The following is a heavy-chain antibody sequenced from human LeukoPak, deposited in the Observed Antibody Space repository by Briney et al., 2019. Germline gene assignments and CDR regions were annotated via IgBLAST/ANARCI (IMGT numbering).Heavy chain of an antibody. Sequence: PSQTLSLTCTVSSGSISRGSYHWSWIRQPAGKGLEWIGRFYTGGTPNYNPSLKSRVTILVDTSRNQFSLKLSSVTAADTAVYYCARDGSSGFRWFDNWGQGTLVTVSS. CDR2: FYTGGTP. CDR3: ARDGSSGFRWFDN. CDR1: SGSISRGSYH. V-gene: IGHV4-61*02. J-gene: IGHJ4*02. D-gene: IGHD6-19*01.